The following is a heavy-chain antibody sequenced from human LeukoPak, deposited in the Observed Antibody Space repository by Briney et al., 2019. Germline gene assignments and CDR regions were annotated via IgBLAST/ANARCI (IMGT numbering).Heavy chain of an antibody. Sequence: SETLSLTCTVSGGSISSHYWSWIRQPPGKGLEWIGYIYYSGSTNYNPSLKSRVTISVDTSKNQFSLKLSSVTAADTAVYYCARGPFYAPRDGAFDIWGQGTMVTVSS. J-gene: IGHJ3*02. V-gene: IGHV4-59*11. CDR3: ARGPFYAPRDGAFDI. D-gene: IGHD5/OR15-5a*01. CDR2: IYYSGST. CDR1: GGSISSHY.